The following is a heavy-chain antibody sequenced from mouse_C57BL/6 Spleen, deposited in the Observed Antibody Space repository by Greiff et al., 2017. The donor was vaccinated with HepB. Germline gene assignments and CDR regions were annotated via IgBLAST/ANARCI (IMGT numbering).Heavy chain of an antibody. D-gene: IGHD6-1*01. J-gene: IGHJ4*01. CDR2: IDPSDSYT. V-gene: IGHV1-69*01. Sequence: QVQLQQPGAELVMPGASVKLSCKASGYTFTSYWMHWVKQRPGQGLEWIGEIDPSDSYTNYNQKFKGKSTLTVDKSSSTAYMQLSSLTSEDSAVYYCAGSCYYAMDYWGQGTSVTVSS. CDR1: GYTFTSYW. CDR3: AGSCYYAMDY.